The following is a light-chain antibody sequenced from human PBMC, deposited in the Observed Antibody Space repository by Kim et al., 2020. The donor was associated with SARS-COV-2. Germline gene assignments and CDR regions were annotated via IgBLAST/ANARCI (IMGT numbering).Light chain of an antibody. CDR2: FGS. V-gene: IGKV2-28*01. CDR3: MQALQTPFT. Sequence: DIEMTQSPLSLPVTPGETASISCRSSQSLLYFNGFNYLDWYLQKPGQSQQLLIYFGSKRASGVPDRFSGSGSGTEFTLKISRVEAEDVGVYYCMQALQTPFTFGPGTKVDIK. CDR1: QSLLYFNGFNY. J-gene: IGKJ3*01.